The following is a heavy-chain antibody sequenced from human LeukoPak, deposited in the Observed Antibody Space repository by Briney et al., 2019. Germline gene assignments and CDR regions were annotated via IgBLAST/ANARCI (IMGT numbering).Heavy chain of an antibody. CDR1: GDTFTSYY. Sequence: ASVKVSCKASGDTFTSYYMHWVRQAPGQGLEWMGIINPSGGSTSYAQKFQGRVTMTRDTSTSTVYMELSSLRSEDTAVYFCAKRGVVIRVILVGFHKEAYYFDSWGQGALVTVSS. D-gene: IGHD3-22*01. CDR2: INPSGGST. CDR3: AKRGVVIRVILVGFHKEAYYFDS. J-gene: IGHJ4*02. V-gene: IGHV1-46*01.